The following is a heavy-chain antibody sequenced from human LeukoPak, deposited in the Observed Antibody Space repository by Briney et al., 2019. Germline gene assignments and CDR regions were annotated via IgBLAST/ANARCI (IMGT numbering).Heavy chain of an antibody. CDR1: GFTFSSYA. Sequence: PGGSLRLSCAASGFTFSSYAMSWVRQAPGKGLEWVSAISGSGGSTYYADSVKGRFTISRDNSKNTLYLQMNSLRAEDTAVYYCAKDGIWSGEYYYYGMDVWGQGTTVTVSS. J-gene: IGHJ6*02. V-gene: IGHV3-23*01. CDR3: AKDGIWSGEYYYYGMDV. D-gene: IGHD3-3*01. CDR2: ISGSGGST.